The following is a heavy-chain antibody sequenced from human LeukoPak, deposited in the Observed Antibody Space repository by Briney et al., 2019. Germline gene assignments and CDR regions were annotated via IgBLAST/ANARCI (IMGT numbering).Heavy chain of an antibody. CDR2: IYPGDSDT. CDR1: GYSFTSYW. V-gene: IGHV5-51*03. D-gene: IGHD6-13*01. Sequence: PGESLKISCKGSGYSFTSYWICWVRQMPGKGLEWMGIIYPGDSDTRYSPSFQGQVTISADKSISTAYLQWSSLKASDTAMYYCARRGIAAAGTNWFDPWGQGTLVTVSS. J-gene: IGHJ5*02. CDR3: ARRGIAAAGTNWFDP.